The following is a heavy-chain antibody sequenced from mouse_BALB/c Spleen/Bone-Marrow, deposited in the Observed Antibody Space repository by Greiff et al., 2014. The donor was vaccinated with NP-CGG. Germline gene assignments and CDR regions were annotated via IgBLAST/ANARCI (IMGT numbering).Heavy chain of an antibody. Sequence: EVNVVESGGGLVQPGGSLKLSCAASGFDFSRYWMSWVRQAPGKGLEWIGEINPDSSTINYTPSLKDKFIISRDNAKNTLYLQMSKVRSEDTALYYCARGYYDYPAWFAYWGQGTLVTVSA. CDR2: INPDSSTI. CDR1: GFDFSRYW. J-gene: IGHJ3*01. D-gene: IGHD2-4*01. CDR3: ARGYYDYPAWFAY. V-gene: IGHV4-1*02.